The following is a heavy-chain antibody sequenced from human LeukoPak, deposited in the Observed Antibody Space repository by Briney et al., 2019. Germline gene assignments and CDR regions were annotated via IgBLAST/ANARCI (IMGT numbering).Heavy chain of an antibody. D-gene: IGHD4-23*01. CDR2: IYTSGSN. J-gene: IGHJ6*03. Sequence: SETLSLTCTVSGGSISSGSYYWSWIRQPAGKGLEWIGRIYTSGSNNYNPSLKSRVTMSVDTSKNQFSLKLSSVTAADTAMYYCAKEVADYGGYYYYHYMDVWGKGTTVTISS. CDR1: GGSISSGSYY. CDR3: AKEVADYGGYYYYHYMDV. V-gene: IGHV4-61*02.